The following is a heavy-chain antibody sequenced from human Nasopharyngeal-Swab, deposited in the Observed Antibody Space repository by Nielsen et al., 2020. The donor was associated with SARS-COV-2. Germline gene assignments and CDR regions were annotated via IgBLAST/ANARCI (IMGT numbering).Heavy chain of an antibody. CDR2: IRHDGSET. CDR1: GFTFSNAW. V-gene: IGHV3-7*01. J-gene: IGHJ4*02. CDR3: ARGSSSIWFGELLSPLDY. Sequence: GESLKISCAASGFTFSNAWMNWVRQAPGKGLEWVASIRHDGSETYYVDSLKGRFTISRDNAKNSLYLQMNSLRDEDTAVYYCARGSSSIWFGELLSPLDYWGQGTLVTVSS. D-gene: IGHD3-10*01.